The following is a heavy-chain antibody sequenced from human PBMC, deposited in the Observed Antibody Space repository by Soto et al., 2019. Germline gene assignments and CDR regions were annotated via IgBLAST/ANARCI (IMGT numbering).Heavy chain of an antibody. CDR3: ASNLGWSSGWYN. CDR1: GYTFTSYY. Sequence: QVQLVQSGAEVKKPGASVKVSCNASGYTFTSYYMHWVRQAPGQGLEWMGIINPSGGSTSYAQKFQGRVTMPRDTSTSTVYMELSSLRSEDTAVYYCASNLGWSSGWYNWGQGTLGTVSS. J-gene: IGHJ4*02. CDR2: INPSGGST. V-gene: IGHV1-46*01. D-gene: IGHD6-19*01.